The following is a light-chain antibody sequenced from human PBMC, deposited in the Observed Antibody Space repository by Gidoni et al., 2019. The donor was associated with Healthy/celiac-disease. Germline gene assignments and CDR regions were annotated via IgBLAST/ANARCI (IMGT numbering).Light chain of an antibody. Sequence: DIVLPQSPGTLSLSPGERATLSCRASQSVSSSYLAWYQQKPGQAPRLLIYGASSSATGIPDRFSGSGAGTDFTLTISRLEPEDFAVYYCQQYGSSPFTFGPGTKVDIK. CDR1: QSVSSSY. CDR3: QQYGSSPFT. CDR2: GAS. V-gene: IGKV3-20*01. J-gene: IGKJ3*01.